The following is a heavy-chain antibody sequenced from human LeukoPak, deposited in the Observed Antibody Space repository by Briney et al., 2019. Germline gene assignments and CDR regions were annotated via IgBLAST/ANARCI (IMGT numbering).Heavy chain of an antibody. CDR2: INPNSGGT. CDR1: GYTFTGYY. CDR3: ARASGYYDSSGYYYYYGMDV. D-gene: IGHD3-22*01. V-gene: IGHV1-2*02. J-gene: IGHJ6*02. Sequence: ASVKVSCKASGYTFTGYYMHWVRQAPGQGLEWMGWINPNSGGTNYAQKFQGRVTMTRDTSISTAYMELSRLRSDDTAVYYCARASGYYDSSGYYYYYGMDVWGQGTTVAVSS.